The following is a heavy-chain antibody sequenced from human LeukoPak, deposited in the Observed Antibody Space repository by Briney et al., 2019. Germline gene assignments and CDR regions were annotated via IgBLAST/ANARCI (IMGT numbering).Heavy chain of an antibody. CDR3: ASYPFYGSGRNYYYYYGMDV. D-gene: IGHD3-10*01. CDR1: GYTFTSYG. CDR2: ISAYNGNT. V-gene: IGHV1-18*01. Sequence: AAVKVSCKASGYTFTSYGISWVRQAPGQGLDGMGWISAYNGNTNYAQKLQGRVTMTTNTSTSTAYMELRSLRSDDTAVYYCASYPFYGSGRNYYYYYGMDVWGQGTTVTVSS. J-gene: IGHJ6*02.